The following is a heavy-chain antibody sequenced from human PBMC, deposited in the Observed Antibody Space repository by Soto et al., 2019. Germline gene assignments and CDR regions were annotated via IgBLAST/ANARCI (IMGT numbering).Heavy chain of an antibody. D-gene: IGHD2-15*01. CDR1: GFTFSTYS. Sequence: PGGSLRLSCAASGFTFSTYSMNWVRQAPGKGLEWVSSISRGSSYKSYADSVKGRFTISRDNAKNSLYLQMNSLRAEDTAVYYCARVDCSGGSCPYDAFDIWGQGTMVTVSS. V-gene: IGHV3-21*01. CDR2: ISRGSSYK. J-gene: IGHJ3*02. CDR3: ARVDCSGGSCPYDAFDI.